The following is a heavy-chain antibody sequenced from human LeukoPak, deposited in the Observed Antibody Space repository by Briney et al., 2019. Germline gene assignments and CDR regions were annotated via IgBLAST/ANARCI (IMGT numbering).Heavy chain of an antibody. CDR2: MNPKSGNT. V-gene: IGHV1-8*01. CDR3: ARAPAIVVVPAAMGYYGMDV. J-gene: IGHJ6*02. D-gene: IGHD2-2*01. Sequence: GASVKVSCKASGYTFTSYDINWVRQATGQGLEWMGWMNPKSGNTGYAQKFQGRVTMTRNTSISTAYMELSSLRSEDTAVYYCARAPAIVVVPAAMGYYGMDVRGQGTTVTVSS. CDR1: GYTFTSYD.